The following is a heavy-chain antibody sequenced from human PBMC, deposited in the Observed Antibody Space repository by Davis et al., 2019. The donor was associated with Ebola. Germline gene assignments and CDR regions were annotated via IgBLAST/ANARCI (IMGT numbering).Heavy chain of an antibody. Sequence: GGSLRLSCAASGFTFSSYDMHWVRRVTGKGLEWVSAIGSGGDPYYSGSVKGRFTISRENAENSLYLQMDSLRAGDTAVYYCVRERGYYYGSGYGFDVWGQGTTVTVSS. CDR1: GFTFSSYD. CDR2: IGSGGDP. V-gene: IGHV3-13*05. CDR3: VRERGYYYGSGYGFDV. D-gene: IGHD3-10*01. J-gene: IGHJ6*02.